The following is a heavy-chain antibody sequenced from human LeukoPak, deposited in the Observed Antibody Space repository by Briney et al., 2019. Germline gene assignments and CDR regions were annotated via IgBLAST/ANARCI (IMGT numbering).Heavy chain of an antibody. CDR1: GYTFTSYG. V-gene: IGHV1-18*01. Sequence: ASVKVSCKASGYTFTSYGISWVRQAPGQGLEWMGWISAFNGNRHFSQKFQGRITMTTDTSTSTAYMELRSLRSDDTAVYYCARGSGYSYGWWYSYGLHYYYMDVWGKGTTVTVSS. CDR3: ARGSGYSYGWWYSYGLHYYYMDV. D-gene: IGHD5-18*01. J-gene: IGHJ6*03. CDR2: ISAFNGNR.